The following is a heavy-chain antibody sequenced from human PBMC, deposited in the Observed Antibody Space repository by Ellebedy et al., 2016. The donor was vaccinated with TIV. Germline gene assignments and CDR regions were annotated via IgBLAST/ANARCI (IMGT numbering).Heavy chain of an antibody. Sequence: SVKVSCXASGFTLTSSSEQWLRLARGQRREWIGWIVVGDGNTKYAQKSQERVTITRDMSTSTAYMELSSLRSEGTAVYYCAASIRTCGNDCYRPNWFDPWGQGTLVTVSS. CDR3: AASIRTCGNDCYRPNWFDP. J-gene: IGHJ5*02. V-gene: IGHV1-58*01. CDR1: GFTLTSSS. D-gene: IGHD2-21*02. CDR2: IVVGDGNT.